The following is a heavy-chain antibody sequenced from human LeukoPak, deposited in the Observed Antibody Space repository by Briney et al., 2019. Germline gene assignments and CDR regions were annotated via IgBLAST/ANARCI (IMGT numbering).Heavy chain of an antibody. J-gene: IGHJ6*02. CDR1: GGSVSSGGYY. Sequence: PSETLSLTCTVSGGSVSSGGYYWSWIRQHPGKGLEWIGYIYYSGSTYYNPSLKSRVTISVDTSKNQFSLKLRSVTAADTAVYYCARAGSYYCYGMDVWGQGTTVTVSS. CDR2: IYYSGST. D-gene: IGHD3-10*01. V-gene: IGHV4-31*03. CDR3: ARAGSYYCYGMDV.